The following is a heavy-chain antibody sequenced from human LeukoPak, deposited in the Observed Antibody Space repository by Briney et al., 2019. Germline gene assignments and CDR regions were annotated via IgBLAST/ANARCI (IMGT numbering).Heavy chain of an antibody. D-gene: IGHD3-3*01. Sequence: GGSLRLSCAASGFTVSSNYMSWVRQAPGKGLEWVSVIYSGGSTYYADSVKGRFTISRDNSKNTLYLQMNSLRAEDTAVYYCASLNYDFWSGYSYYYYYYMDVWGKGTTVTVSS. CDR3: ASLNYDFWSGYSYYYYYYMDV. CDR2: IYSGGST. CDR1: GFTVSSNY. V-gene: IGHV3-53*01. J-gene: IGHJ6*03.